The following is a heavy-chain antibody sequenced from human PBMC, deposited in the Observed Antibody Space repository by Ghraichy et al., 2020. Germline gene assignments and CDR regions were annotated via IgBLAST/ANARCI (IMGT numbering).Heavy chain of an antibody. CDR2: INHSGST. J-gene: IGHJ5*02. Sequence: SETLSLTCAVYGGSFSGYYWSWIRQPPGKGLEWIGEINHSGSTNYNPSLKSRVTISVDTSKNQFSLKLSSVTAADTAVYYCARGHIAAAPRGGPFDPWGQGTLVTVSS. D-gene: IGHD6-13*01. V-gene: IGHV4-34*01. CDR3: ARGHIAAAPRGGPFDP. CDR1: GGSFSGYY.